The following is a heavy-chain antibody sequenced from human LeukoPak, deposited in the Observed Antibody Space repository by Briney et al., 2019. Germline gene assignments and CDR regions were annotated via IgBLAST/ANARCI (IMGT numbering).Heavy chain of an antibody. CDR2: MNPSTGGT. J-gene: IGHJ5*02. Sequence: ASVKVSCKTSGYTLTNYDVNWVRQAPGQGLQWMGVMNPSTGGTFFAPKFQGRVSMARNTSTNTAYMSLSSQTSDDTAVYFCARVLRFYGVLGSWGQGTLVTVSS. CDR3: ARVLRFYGVLGS. V-gene: IGHV1-8*02. D-gene: IGHD4/OR15-4a*01. CDR1: GYTLTNYD.